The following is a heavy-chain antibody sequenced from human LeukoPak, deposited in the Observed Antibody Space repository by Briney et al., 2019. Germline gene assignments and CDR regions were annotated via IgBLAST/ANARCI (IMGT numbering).Heavy chain of an antibody. D-gene: IGHD4-17*01. Sequence: GGSLRLSCAATGFMFSSYGMHWVRQAPGKGLEWVAVISYDASNKYYADSVKGRFTISRDNSKNTLYLQMNSLRAEDTAVYYCAKSLTVTALGFDYWGQGTLVTVSS. CDR1: GFMFSSYG. CDR3: AKSLTVTALGFDY. CDR2: ISYDASNK. V-gene: IGHV3-30*18. J-gene: IGHJ4*02.